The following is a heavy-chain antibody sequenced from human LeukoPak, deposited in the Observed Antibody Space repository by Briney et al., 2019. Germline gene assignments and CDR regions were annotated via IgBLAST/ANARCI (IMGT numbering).Heavy chain of an antibody. D-gene: IGHD2-2*01. Sequence: SETLSLTCAVSGYSISSGYYWGWIRQPPGKGLEWIGSIYHSGSTYYNPSLKSRVTISVHTSKNQFSLKLSSVTAADTAVYYCARLYCSSTSCYRWDAFDIWGQGTMVTVSS. CDR3: ARLYCSSTSCYRWDAFDI. CDR2: IYHSGST. J-gene: IGHJ3*02. V-gene: IGHV4-38-2*01. CDR1: GYSISSGYY.